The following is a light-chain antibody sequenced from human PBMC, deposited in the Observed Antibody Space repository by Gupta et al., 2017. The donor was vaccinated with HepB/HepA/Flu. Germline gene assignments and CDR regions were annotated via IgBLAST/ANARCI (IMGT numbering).Light chain of an antibody. CDR2: DAS. V-gene: IGKV3-11*01. Sequence: EIVLTQSPATLSLSPGERATLSCRASQSVSSYLAWYQQKPGQAPRLLIYDASNRATGIPARFSGSGSGTDFTLTISSLGPEDDAFDYCQQRSNWLLPFTFGPGTKVDIK. J-gene: IGKJ3*01. CDR3: QQRSNWLLPFT. CDR1: QSVSSY.